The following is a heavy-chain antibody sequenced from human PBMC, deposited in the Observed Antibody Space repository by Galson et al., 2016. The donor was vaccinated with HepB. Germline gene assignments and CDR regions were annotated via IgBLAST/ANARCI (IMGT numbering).Heavy chain of an antibody. CDR1: GGSIDRSTYY. J-gene: IGHJ4*02. CDR3: ARHLYYGDYSSFYFDY. V-gene: IGHV4-39*01. D-gene: IGHD4-17*01. CDR2: AHSSVST. Sequence: EPLSLTCTVSGGSIDRSTYYWGWMRQPPGKGPEWIGPAHSSVSTYYNPPLRSRASIPVYPSKNQGSLRLRAVTAADTAVYFCARHLYYGDYSSFYFDYWGPGTLVAVSS.